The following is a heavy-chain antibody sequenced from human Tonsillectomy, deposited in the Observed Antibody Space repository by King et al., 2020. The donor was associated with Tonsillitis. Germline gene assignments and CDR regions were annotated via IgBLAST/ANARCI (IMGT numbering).Heavy chain of an antibody. CDR1: GFTFSSYA. V-gene: IGHV3-23*04. CDR3: AKQNDGGNCADSFDY. D-gene: IGHD4-23*01. Sequence: VQLVESGGGLVQPGGSLRLSCAASGFTFSSYAMSWVRQAPGKGLEWVSAISGSGGSTYYADSVKGRFTMSRDNSKNTLYLRMNSLRAGDTAVYYCAKQNDGGNCADSFDYWGQGTLVTVSS. J-gene: IGHJ4*02. CDR2: ISGSGGST.